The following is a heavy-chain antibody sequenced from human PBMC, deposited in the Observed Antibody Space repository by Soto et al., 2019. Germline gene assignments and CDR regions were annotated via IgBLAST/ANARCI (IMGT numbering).Heavy chain of an antibody. J-gene: IGHJ3*02. CDR2: INPSGGST. CDR1: GSTCTSYY. D-gene: IGHD6-13*01. Sequence: GASVKVSCKASGSTCTSYYMHWVRQAPGQGLEWMGIINPSGGSTSYAQKFQGRVTMTRDTSTSTVYMELSSLRSEDTAAYYCARDKGHAAAGGHVDAFDIWGQGTLVTVSS. CDR3: ARDKGHAAAGGHVDAFDI. V-gene: IGHV1-46*01.